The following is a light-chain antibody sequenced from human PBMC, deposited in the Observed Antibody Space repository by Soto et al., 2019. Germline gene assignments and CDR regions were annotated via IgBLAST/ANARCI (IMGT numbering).Light chain of an antibody. V-gene: IGKV1-5*01. CDR3: QQYNSHST. Sequence: DIQMPQSPSTLSASVGDRVTITCRGSQSISSWLAWYQRXPGKAPKILIYDASSLESGAPSRFSGSGSGTEFTLTISSLQPDDFATYYCQQYNSHSTFGQGTKVDIK. CDR1: QSISSW. J-gene: IGKJ1*01. CDR2: DAS.